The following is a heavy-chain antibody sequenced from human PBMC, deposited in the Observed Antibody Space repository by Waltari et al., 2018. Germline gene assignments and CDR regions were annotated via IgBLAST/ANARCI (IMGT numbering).Heavy chain of an antibody. V-gene: IGHV5-10-1*03. Sequence: EVQLVQSGAEMRKPGESLRISCEGSDYSFPSYWITWVRQMPGKGLEWMGRIDPDNSYTTYNPPFQGHVTISADKSINTAFLQWSSLKASDTAIYFCARQQPVTSSPEVDFWGQGTLVTVSS. CDR2: IDPDNSYT. CDR1: DYSFPSYW. D-gene: IGHD6-13*01. J-gene: IGHJ4*02. CDR3: ARQQPVTSSPEVDF.